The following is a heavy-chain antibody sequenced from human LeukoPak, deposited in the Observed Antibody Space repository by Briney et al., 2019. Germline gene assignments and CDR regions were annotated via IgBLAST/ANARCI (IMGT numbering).Heavy chain of an antibody. CDR1: GYTFTYRY. J-gene: IGHJ4*02. CDR2: ITPFNGNT. D-gene: IGHD5-18*01. V-gene: IGHV1-45*02. Sequence: GASVKVSCKASGYTFTYRYLHWVRQAPGQALEWMGWITPFNGNTNYAQKFQDRVTITRDRSMSTAYMELSSLRSEDTAMYYCASADTDTAMAYSDYWGQGTLVTVSS. CDR3: ASADTDTAMAYSDY.